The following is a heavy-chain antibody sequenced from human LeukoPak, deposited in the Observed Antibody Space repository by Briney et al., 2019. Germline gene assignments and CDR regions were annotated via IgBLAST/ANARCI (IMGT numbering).Heavy chain of an antibody. V-gene: IGHV3-23*01. CDR3: AIDYDSSGSYFDY. D-gene: IGHD3-22*01. CDR1: GFTFRNYP. CDR2: ITGSGGTS. J-gene: IGHJ4*02. Sequence: PGGSLRLSCVASGFTFRNYPMNWVRQAPGKGLEWVSLITGSGGTSHYADSVKGRFTISRDNSKNTLYLQMNSLRAEDTAVDYCAIDYDSSGSYFDYWGEGTLVTVSS.